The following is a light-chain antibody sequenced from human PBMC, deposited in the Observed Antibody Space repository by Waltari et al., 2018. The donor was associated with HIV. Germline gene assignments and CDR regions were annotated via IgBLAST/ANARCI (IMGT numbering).Light chain of an antibody. J-gene: IGLJ3*02. V-gene: IGLV2-11*01. CDR3: CSYAGSYTFLNWV. CDR1: SSDVGCYNY. CDR2: DVS. Sequence: QSALTQPRSVSGSPGQSVTISCTGTSSDVGCYNYVSWYQQHPGKAPKLMIYDVSKRPSGVPDRFSGSKSGNTASLTISGLQAEDEADYYCCSYAGSYTFLNWVFGGGTKLTVL.